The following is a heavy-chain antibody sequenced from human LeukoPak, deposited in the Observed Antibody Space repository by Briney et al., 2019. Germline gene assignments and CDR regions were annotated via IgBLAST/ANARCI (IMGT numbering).Heavy chain of an antibody. CDR1: GGSLSSAGYY. CDR3: ARERSGYGDYNY. J-gene: IGHJ4*02. CDR2: VSYDGST. D-gene: IGHD4-17*01. V-gene: IGHV4-61*08. Sequence: PSETLSLTCTVSGGSLSSAGYYWSWIRQPPGKGLEWIAYVSYDGSTKYKPSLKNRVTISVDTSKNQFSLNLTSVTAADTAMYYCARERSGYGDYNYWGQGTLVTVSS.